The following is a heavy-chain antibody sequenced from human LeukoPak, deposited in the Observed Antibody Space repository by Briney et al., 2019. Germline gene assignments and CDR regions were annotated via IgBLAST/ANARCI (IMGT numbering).Heavy chain of an antibody. CDR3: AKAPVWNYYYGLDV. CDR1: GLTASHSVNNA. CDR2: ITTSGST. V-gene: IGHV3-23*01. D-gene: IGHD1-1*01. J-gene: IGHJ6*02. Sequence: HSGGSLRLSCAASGLTASHSVNNAMSWVRHAPGKGLEWVSGITTSGSTYYADSVKGRFTISRENSNNTLYLHMDSLRAEGTAVYYCAKAPVWNYYYGLDVWGQGTTVTVSS.